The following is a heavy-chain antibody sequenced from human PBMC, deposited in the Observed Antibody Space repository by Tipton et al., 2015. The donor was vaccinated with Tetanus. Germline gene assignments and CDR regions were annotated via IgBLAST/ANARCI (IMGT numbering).Heavy chain of an antibody. J-gene: IGHJ5*01. CDR1: GGSINNGAYT. D-gene: IGHD3-10*01. Sequence: TLSLTCTVSGGSINNGAYTWSWIRQSPGKGLEWIGYIFHTGGTYYNPSLKSRVTISVDGPKNQFSLNLKSVTAADTAVYYGARSHGSGGLLWFDSWGQGTLVTVSS. V-gene: IGHV4-30-2*06. CDR3: ARSHGSGGLLWFDS. CDR2: IFHTGGT.